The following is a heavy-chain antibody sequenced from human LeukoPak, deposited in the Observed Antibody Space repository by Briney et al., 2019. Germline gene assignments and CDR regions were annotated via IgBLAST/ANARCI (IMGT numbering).Heavy chain of an antibody. CDR2: ISYDGSNK. CDR3: ARTVVVAARGPLDY. Sequence: GGSLRLSCAASGLTFSSYAMHWVRQAPGKGLEWVAVISYDGSNKYYADSVKGRFTISRDNSKNTLYLQMNSLRAEDTAVYYCARTVVVAARGPLDYWGQGTLVTVSS. V-gene: IGHV3-30*04. CDR1: GLTFSSYA. D-gene: IGHD2-15*01. J-gene: IGHJ4*02.